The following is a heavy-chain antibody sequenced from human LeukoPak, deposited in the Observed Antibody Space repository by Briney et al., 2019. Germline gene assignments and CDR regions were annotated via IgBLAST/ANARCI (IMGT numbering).Heavy chain of an antibody. CDR1: GGSISSSGYY. D-gene: IGHD3-10*01. J-gene: IGHJ4*02. CDR3: AKHYMGSSYNHGLDC. V-gene: IGHV4-39*01. Sequence: PSETLSLTCTVSGGSISSSGYYWGWIRQPPGKGLEWIGSIYYSGTTYYNPSLKSRVTISVDTSKNQFSLKLSSVTAADTALYYCAKHYMGSSYNHGLDCWGQGTLVTVSS. CDR2: IYYSGTT.